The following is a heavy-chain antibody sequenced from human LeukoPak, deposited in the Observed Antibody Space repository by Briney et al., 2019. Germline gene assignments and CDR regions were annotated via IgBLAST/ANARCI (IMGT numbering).Heavy chain of an antibody. D-gene: IGHD5-24*01. Sequence: SSVKVSFKASGCTFSSYAISWVRQAPGQGREWMGRIIPILGIANYAQKFQGRVTITADKSTSTPYMELSSLRSEDTAVYYCARREMATIDFDYWGQGTLVTVSS. V-gene: IGHV1-69*04. CDR3: ARREMATIDFDY. CDR2: IIPILGIA. J-gene: IGHJ4*02. CDR1: GCTFSSYA.